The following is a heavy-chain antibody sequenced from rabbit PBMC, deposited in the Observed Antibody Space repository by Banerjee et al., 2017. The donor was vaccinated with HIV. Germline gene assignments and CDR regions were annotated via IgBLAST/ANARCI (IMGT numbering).Heavy chain of an antibody. CDR3: ARADASGAGHGYAYFTL. Sequence: QEQLVESGGGLVKPGASLTLTCTASGFSFSSSYWICWVRQAPGKGLEWIACIYTSSGSTYYASWAKGRFTISKTSSTTVTLQMTSLTAADTATYFCARADASGAGHGYAYFTLWGPGTLVTVS. J-gene: IGHJ4*01. D-gene: IGHD6-1*01. CDR1: GFSFSSSYW. CDR2: IYTSSGST. V-gene: IGHV1S45*01.